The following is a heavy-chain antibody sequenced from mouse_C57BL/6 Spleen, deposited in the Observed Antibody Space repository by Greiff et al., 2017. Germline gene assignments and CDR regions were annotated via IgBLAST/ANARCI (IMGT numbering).Heavy chain of an antibody. V-gene: IGHV1-62-3*01. CDR3: ARADYHGSNAYSMDY. CDR1: GYTFTSYW. CDR2: IYPNSGGT. D-gene: IGHD1-1*01. Sequence: VQLQQPGAELVQPGASVKLSCKASGYTFTSYWMRWVKQRPGRGLAWSGRIYPNSGGTKYNEKFKGKATLTVDKPSSTAYRELSSLTSEDSAVYYCARADYHGSNAYSMDYWGQGTSVTVSS. J-gene: IGHJ4*01.